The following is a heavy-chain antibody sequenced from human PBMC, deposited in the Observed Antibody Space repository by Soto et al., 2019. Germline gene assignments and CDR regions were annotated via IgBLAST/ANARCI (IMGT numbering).Heavy chain of an antibody. V-gene: IGHV3-21*01. D-gene: IGHD4-17*01. J-gene: IGHJ5*02. CDR3: ARDGDYGGNSGVFDP. Sequence: EVQLVESGGGLVKPGGSLRLSCAASGFTFSSYSMNWVRQAPGKGLEWVSSISSSSSYIYYADSVKGRFTISRDNAKNSLYLQMNSLRAEDTAVYYCARDGDYGGNSGVFDPWGQGTLVTVSS. CDR1: GFTFSSYS. CDR2: ISSSSSYI.